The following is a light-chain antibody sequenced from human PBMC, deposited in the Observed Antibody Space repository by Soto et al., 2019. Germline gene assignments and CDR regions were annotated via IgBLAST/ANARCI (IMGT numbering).Light chain of an antibody. CDR2: SAS. V-gene: IGKV1-9*01. CDR3: QQLRRYPLT. Sequence: IQMTQFPSSLSASVGDTFTITCRASQALSNYLAWYQQKPGKAPDLLIYSASTLQSGVPSRFSGSGSETEFSLTIRALQPEDFATYYRQQLRRYPLTFGGGTKVDIK. CDR1: QALSNY. J-gene: IGKJ4*01.